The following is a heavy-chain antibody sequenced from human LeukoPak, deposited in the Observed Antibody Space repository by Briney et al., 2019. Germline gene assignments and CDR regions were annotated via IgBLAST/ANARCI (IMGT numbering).Heavy chain of an antibody. Sequence: SETLSLTCTVSAGSISSDDYYWSWIRQHPGKGLEWIGYIYYSESTYYNPSLKSRLTISVATSKNQFSLKLSSVTAADTAVYYCARQILGHCSSTSCYGFDYWGQGTLVAVSS. V-gene: IGHV4-31*03. CDR1: AGSISSDDYY. CDR3: ARQILGHCSSTSCYGFDY. J-gene: IGHJ4*02. CDR2: IYYSEST. D-gene: IGHD2-2*01.